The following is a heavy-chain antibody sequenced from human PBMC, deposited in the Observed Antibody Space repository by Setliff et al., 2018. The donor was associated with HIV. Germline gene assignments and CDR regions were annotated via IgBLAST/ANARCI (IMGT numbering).Heavy chain of an antibody. CDR2: LSGSGGST. Sequence: PGGSLRLPCAASELTFSNYAMTWVRQAPGKGLEWVSSLSGSGGSTYYADSVKGRFTISRDNSKNTLYLRMNSLRAEDTAVYYCAQAQTSVSGSYYQYLQHWGQGTLVTVSS. D-gene: IGHD3-10*01. V-gene: IGHV3-23*01. CDR1: ELTFSNYA. CDR3: AQAQTSVSGSYYQYLQH. J-gene: IGHJ1*01.